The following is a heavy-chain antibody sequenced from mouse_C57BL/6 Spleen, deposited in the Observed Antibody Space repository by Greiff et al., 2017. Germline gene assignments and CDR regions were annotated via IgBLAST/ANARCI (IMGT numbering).Heavy chain of an antibody. Sequence: QVQLQQPGAELVKPGASVKLSCKASGYTFTSYWMHWVKQRPGQGLEWIGMIHPNSGSTNYNEKFKSKATLTVDKSSSTAYMQLSSLTSEDSAVYYGARYEANSWFAYWGQGTLVTVSA. D-gene: IGHD3-2*02. CDR2: IHPNSGST. V-gene: IGHV1-64*01. CDR1: GYTFTSYW. CDR3: ARYEANSWFAY. J-gene: IGHJ3*01.